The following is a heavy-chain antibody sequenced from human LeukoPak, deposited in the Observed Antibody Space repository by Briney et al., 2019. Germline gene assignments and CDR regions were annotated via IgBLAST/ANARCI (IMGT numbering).Heavy chain of an antibody. Sequence: SETLSLTCTVSGYSISSGYYWGWIRQPPGKGLEWIGSGHHSGSTYYNASLKSRVTISLDTSKNQVSLKLSSVTAADTAVYYCASSYQLPKYLGDYYYYYMDVWGKGTTVTVSS. CDR2: GHHSGST. V-gene: IGHV4-38-2*02. J-gene: IGHJ6*03. CDR1: GYSISSGYY. CDR3: ASSYQLPKYLGDYYYYYMDV. D-gene: IGHD2-2*01.